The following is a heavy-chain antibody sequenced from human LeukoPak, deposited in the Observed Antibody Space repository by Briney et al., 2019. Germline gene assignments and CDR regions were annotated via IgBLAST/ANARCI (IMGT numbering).Heavy chain of an antibody. CDR3: ARGVRRVDIVVVSNYYYYRDV. CDR2: TNHSVST. Sequence: SETLSLTCALYGGSFSGYYWSWIRQPPGKGREWIGETNHSVSTNYNRSLKSRATISVDTSKNQFSLTLSSVTAADTALYYCARGVRRVDIVVVSNYYYYRDVWGKGTTVTVSS. V-gene: IGHV4-34*01. D-gene: IGHD2-2*03. J-gene: IGHJ6*03. CDR1: GGSFSGYY.